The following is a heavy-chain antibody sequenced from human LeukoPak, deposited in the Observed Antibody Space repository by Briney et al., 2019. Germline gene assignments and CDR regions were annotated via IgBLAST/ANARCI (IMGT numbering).Heavy chain of an antibody. CDR2: IIPIFGTA. D-gene: IGHD2-8*01. J-gene: IGHJ4*02. CDR1: GSTFSSYA. CDR3: ARVVTACTNGVCYYFDY. V-gene: IGHV1-69*05. Sequence: ASVKVSCKASGSTFSSYAISWVRQAPGQGLEWMGGIIPIFGTANYAQKFQGRVTITTDESTSTAYMELSSLRSEDTAVYYCARVVTACTNGVCYYFDYWGQGTLVTVSS.